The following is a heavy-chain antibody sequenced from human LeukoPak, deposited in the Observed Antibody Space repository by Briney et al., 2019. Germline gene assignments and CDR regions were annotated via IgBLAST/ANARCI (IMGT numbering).Heavy chain of an antibody. CDR3: ALRYSDWLPPSAAFDI. V-gene: IGHV1-69*05. CDR1: GGTFSSYA. J-gene: IGHJ3*02. D-gene: IGHD3-9*01. CDR2: IIPIFGTA. Sequence: SVKVSCKASGGTFSSYAISWVRQAPGQGLEWMGGIIPIFGTANYAQKFQGRVTITTDESTSTAYMELSSLRSEDTAVYYCALRYSDWLPPSAAFDIWGQGTMVTVSS.